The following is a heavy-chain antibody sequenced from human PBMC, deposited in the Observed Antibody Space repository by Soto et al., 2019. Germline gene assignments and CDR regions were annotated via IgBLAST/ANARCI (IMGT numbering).Heavy chain of an antibody. CDR1: GRSISSGGYY. V-gene: IGHV4-31*03. Sequence: QVQLQESGPGLVKPSQTLSLTCTVSGRSISSGGYYWSWIRQHPGKGLEWIGYIYYSGSTYYNPSLKGRVAISLDTSKNQFSLNLSSVTAADTAVYYCAITYTSSPYFDYWGQGTLVAVSS. J-gene: IGHJ4*02. D-gene: IGHD6-6*01. CDR2: IYYSGST. CDR3: AITYTSSPYFDY.